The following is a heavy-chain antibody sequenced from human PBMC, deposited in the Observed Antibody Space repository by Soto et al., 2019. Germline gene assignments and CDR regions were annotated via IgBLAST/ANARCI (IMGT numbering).Heavy chain of an antibody. CDR1: GFTFSRYW. CDR3: ARGDTPMITGMDSFDI. CDR2: IKQDGTEK. J-gene: IGHJ3*02. D-gene: IGHD5-18*01. V-gene: IGHV3-7*01. Sequence: GGSLRLSCAASGFTFSRYWMNWVRQAPGKGLEWVANIKQDGTEKNYVGSVKGRFTISRDNAKNSLYLQMDSLRAEDTAVYFCARGDTPMITGMDSFDIWGQGTLVTVSS.